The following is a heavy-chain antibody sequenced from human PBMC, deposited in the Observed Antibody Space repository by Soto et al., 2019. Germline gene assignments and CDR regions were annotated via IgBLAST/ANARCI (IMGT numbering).Heavy chain of an antibody. Sequence: GGSLRLSCAASGFTFSSYGMHWVRQAPGKGLEWVAVIWYDGSNKYYADSVKGRFTISRDNSKNTLYLQMNSLRAEDTAVYYCARAPPHLWFGVSYYYGMDVWGQGTTVTVSS. V-gene: IGHV3-33*01. CDR2: IWYDGSNK. D-gene: IGHD3-10*01. CDR3: ARAPPHLWFGVSYYYGMDV. CDR1: GFTFSSYG. J-gene: IGHJ6*02.